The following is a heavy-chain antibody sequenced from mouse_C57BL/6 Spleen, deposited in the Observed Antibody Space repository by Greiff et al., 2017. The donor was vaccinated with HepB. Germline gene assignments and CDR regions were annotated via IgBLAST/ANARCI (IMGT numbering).Heavy chain of an antibody. CDR3: AGRTWFAY. Sequence: QVQLQQSGAELARPGASVKLSCKASGYTFTSYGIRWVKQRPGQGLEWIGEIYPRSGSTYYNEKFKGKTTLTADKSSSTAYMELRSLTSEDSAVYFCAGRTWFAYWGQGTLVTVSA. CDR1: GYTFTSYG. V-gene: IGHV1-81*01. J-gene: IGHJ3*01. CDR2: IYPRSGST.